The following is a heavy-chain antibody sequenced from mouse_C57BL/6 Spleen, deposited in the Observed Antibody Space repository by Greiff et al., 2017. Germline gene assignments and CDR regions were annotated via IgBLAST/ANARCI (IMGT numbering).Heavy chain of an antibody. CDR1: GYTFTSYD. D-gene: IGHD2-4*01. V-gene: IGHV1-85*01. J-gene: IGHJ3*01. CDR2: IYPRDGST. Sequence: VQLQQSGPELVKPGASVKLSCKASGYTFTSYDINWVKQRPGQGLEWIGWIYPRDGSTKYNEKFKGKATLTIDTSSSTAYMERHSLTSEDSAVYFWSREEIYYDDDGSWFAYRGQGTLGTVSA. CDR3: SREEIYYDDDGSWFAY.